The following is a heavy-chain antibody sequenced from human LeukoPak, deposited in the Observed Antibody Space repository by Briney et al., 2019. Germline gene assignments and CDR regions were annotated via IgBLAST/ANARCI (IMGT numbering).Heavy chain of an antibody. CDR1: GFTFSSYW. D-gene: IGHD3-10*01. V-gene: IGHV3-74*01. CDR3: AKDGYGSGTVIFDY. Sequence: GGSLRLSCAASGFTFSSYWMHWVRQAPGKGLVWVSRINSDGSSTSYADSVKGRFTISRDNAKNTLYLQMNSLRAEDTAVYYCAKDGYGSGTVIFDYSGQGTLVTVSS. CDR2: INSDGSST. J-gene: IGHJ4*02.